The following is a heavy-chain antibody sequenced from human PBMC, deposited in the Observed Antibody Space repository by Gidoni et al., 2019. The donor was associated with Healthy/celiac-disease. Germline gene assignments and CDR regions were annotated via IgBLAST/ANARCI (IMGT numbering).Heavy chain of an antibody. Sequence: QLQLQESGPGLVKPSETLSLTCTVSGGSISSSSYYWGWIRQPPGKGLEWIGSIYYSVSTYSNPSLKSRVTISVDTSKNQFSLKLSSVTAADTAVYYCARAPSDFWSGWDLTGSGGEPYYFDYWGQGTLVTVSS. CDR1: GGSISSSSYY. CDR2: IYYSVST. CDR3: ARAPSDFWSGWDLTGSGGEPYYFDY. V-gene: IGHV4-39*01. J-gene: IGHJ4*02. D-gene: IGHD3-3*01.